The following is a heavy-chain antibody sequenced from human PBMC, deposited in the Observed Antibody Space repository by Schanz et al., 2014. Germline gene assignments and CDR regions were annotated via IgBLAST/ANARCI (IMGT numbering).Heavy chain of an antibody. CDR2: ISASGGTI. CDR1: GFTFSAYA. V-gene: IGHV3-23*04. D-gene: IGHD2-2*01. Sequence: EEQLVESGGGLVQPGGSLRLSCAASGFTFSAYAMTWVRQIPGKGLEWVSAISASGGTIYYADSVKGRFTISRDNSKNSLYLQMNSLRAEDTAVYYCARVKYCTITRCYRTETEGIYYMDVWGKGTTVTVSS. J-gene: IGHJ6*03. CDR3: ARVKYCTITRCYRTETEGIYYMDV.